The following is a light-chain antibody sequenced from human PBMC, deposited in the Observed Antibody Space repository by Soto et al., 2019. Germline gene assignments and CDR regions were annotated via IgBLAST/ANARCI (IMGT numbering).Light chain of an antibody. CDR2: AAS. CDR3: QQVDSFPIT. J-gene: IGKJ5*01. V-gene: IGKV1-12*01. CDR1: QDISSW. Sequence: DIQMTHSPSSVAASVGDRVTIPCRASQDISSWLAGYQQKPGRAPNLLMYAASSLQSGVPSRFSRSGSGTDFTPTISSLRDEDAATYYCQQVDSFPITFGQGTRLEIK.